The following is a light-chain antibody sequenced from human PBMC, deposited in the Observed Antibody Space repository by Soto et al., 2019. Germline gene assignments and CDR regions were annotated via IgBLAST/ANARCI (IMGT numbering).Light chain of an antibody. CDR2: EVN. J-gene: IGLJ7*01. CDR1: SSDVGGYKF. Sequence: QSALTQPPSASGSPGQSVTISCTGTSSDVGGYKFVSWYQQHPGKAPRLIIYEVNRRPSGVPDRFSGSKSGNTASLTVSGLQDEDEADYYCSSFGGSNDVLFGGGTQLTVL. V-gene: IGLV2-8*01. CDR3: SSFGGSNDVL.